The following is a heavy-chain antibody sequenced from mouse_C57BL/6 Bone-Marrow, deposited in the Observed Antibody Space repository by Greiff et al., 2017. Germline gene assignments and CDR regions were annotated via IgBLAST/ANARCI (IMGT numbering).Heavy chain of an antibody. J-gene: IGHJ2*01. CDR2: INPSSGYT. CDR1: GYTFTSYT. Sequence: VQLQQSGAELARPGASVKMSCKASGYTFTSYTMHWVKQRPGQGLEWIGYINPSSGYTKYKQKFKDKATLTADKSSLTAYMQLSSLTSEDSAGYYWARLGAYYSNVYWGQGTTLTVSS. D-gene: IGHD2-5*01. V-gene: IGHV1-4*01. CDR3: ARLGAYYSNVY.